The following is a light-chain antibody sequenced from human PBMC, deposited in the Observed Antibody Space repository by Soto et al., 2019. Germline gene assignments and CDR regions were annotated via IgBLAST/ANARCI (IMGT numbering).Light chain of an antibody. CDR2: EVS. CDR3: SSYTTSSTLDVL. CDR1: SSDIGGYNY. J-gene: IGLJ2*01. V-gene: IGLV2-14*01. Sequence: QSVLTQPASVSGSPGQSITISCTGTSSDIGGYNYVSWYQQHPGKAPNLMIYEVSNRPSGVSNRFSGSKSGNTASLTISGLQAEDEADYYCSSYTTSSTLDVLFGGGNKLTVL.